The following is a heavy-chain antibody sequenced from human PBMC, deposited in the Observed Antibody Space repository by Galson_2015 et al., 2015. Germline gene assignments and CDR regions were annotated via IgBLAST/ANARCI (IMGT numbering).Heavy chain of an antibody. D-gene: IGHD4-17*01. J-gene: IGHJ4*02. CDR2: IIPIFGTA. CDR1: GGTFSSYA. Sequence: SVKVSCKASGGTFSSYAISWVRQAPGQGLEWMGGIIPIFGTANYAQKFQGRVTITADESTSTAYMELSSLRSEDTAVYYCAREDYGDYYYFDYWGQGTLVTVSS. V-gene: IGHV1-69*13. CDR3: AREDYGDYYYFDY.